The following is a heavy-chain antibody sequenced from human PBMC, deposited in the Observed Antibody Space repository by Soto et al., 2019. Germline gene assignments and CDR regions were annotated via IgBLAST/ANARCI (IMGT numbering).Heavy chain of an antibody. Sequence: QVQLVQSGAEVKKSGASVKVSCKASGYTFTSHDINWVRQATGQGLEWMGWMNPNSGNTGYAQKFQGRVTMTRNTSIITAYMELSSLRSEDTAVYYCARWDYGYYARCDYWGQGTLGTVSS. D-gene: IGHD4-17*01. CDR2: MNPNSGNT. CDR3: ARWDYGYYARCDY. CDR1: GYTFTSHD. V-gene: IGHV1-8*01. J-gene: IGHJ4*02.